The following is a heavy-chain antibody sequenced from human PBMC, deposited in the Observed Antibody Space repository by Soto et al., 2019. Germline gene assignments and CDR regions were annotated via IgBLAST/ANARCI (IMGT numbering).Heavy chain of an antibody. D-gene: IGHD2-15*01. CDR1: GFTFSVYK. CDR2: ISNQGDTT. J-gene: IGHJ4*02. Sequence: GGSLRLSCSTSGFTFSVYKMHWVRQAPGKGLEYVSGISNQGDTTYYADSVKGRFTVSRDNSENTLYFQMSSLRPEDTAVYYCAAAKLLPFEYWGQGTQVTVSS. V-gene: IGHV3-64D*06. CDR3: AAAKLLPFEY.